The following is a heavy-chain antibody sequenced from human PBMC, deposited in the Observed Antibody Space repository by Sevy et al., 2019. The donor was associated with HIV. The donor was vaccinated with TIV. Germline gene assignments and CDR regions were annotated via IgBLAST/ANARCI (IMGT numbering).Heavy chain of an antibody. CDR3: ARRITMVRGGASDI. J-gene: IGHJ3*02. D-gene: IGHD3-10*01. CDR2: ISSSGSTI. Sequence: GGSLRLSCAASGFTFSSYEMNWVRQAPGKGLEWVSYISSSGSTIYYADSVKGRFTISRDNAKNSLYLQMNSLRAEDTAVYYCARRITMVRGGASDIWGQGTMVTVSS. CDR1: GFTFSSYE. V-gene: IGHV3-48*03.